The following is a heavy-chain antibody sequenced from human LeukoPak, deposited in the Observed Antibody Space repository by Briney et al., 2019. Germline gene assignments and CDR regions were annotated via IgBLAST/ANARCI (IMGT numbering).Heavy chain of an antibody. Sequence: SVKVSCKASGYTFTSYYMHWVRQAPGQGLEWMGGIIPIFGTANYAQKFQGRVTITADESTSTAYMELSSLRSEDTAVYYCARESPRMGATRSAFDIWGQGTMVTVSS. CDR2: IIPIFGTA. V-gene: IGHV1-69*13. CDR1: GYTFTSYY. J-gene: IGHJ3*02. D-gene: IGHD1-26*01. CDR3: ARESPRMGATRSAFDI.